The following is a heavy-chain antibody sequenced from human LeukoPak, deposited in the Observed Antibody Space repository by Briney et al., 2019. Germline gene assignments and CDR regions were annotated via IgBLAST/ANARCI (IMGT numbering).Heavy chain of an antibody. Sequence: PGGSLRLSCAASGFTFSGYSMNWVRQAPGKGLEWVSSISSKSSYIYYTDSVKGRFTISRDNAKNSLFLQMNSLRAEDTAVYYCARGPRTMQTRPGSFAIWGQGTMVTVSS. CDR1: GFTFSGYS. CDR2: ISSKSSYI. J-gene: IGHJ3*02. V-gene: IGHV3-21*01. CDR3: ARGPRTMQTRPGSFAI. D-gene: IGHD4/OR15-4a*01.